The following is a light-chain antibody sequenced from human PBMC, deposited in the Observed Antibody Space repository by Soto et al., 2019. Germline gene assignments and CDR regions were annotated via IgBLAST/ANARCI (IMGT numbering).Light chain of an antibody. CDR1: QSVSSSY. V-gene: IGKV3-20*01. Sequence: EIVLTQSPGTLSLSPGERATLSCRASQSVSSSYLAWYQQKPGQAPMLLIYGASSRATGIPDRLSGSGSGTDFTLTISRLEPEDFAVYYCQQYGSSPLFTFGPGTKVDIK. J-gene: IGKJ3*01. CDR2: GAS. CDR3: QQYGSSPLFT.